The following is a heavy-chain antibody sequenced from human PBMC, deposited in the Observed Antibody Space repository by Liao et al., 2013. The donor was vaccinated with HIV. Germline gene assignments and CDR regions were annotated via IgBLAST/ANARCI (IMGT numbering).Heavy chain of an antibody. CDR1: GGSISSYY. CDR2: INHSGST. J-gene: IGHJ4*02. V-gene: IGHV4-34*01. Sequence: QVQLQQWGAGLLKPSETLSLTCTVSGGSISSYYWSWIRQPPGKGLEWIGEINHSGSTNYNPSLKSRVTISVDTSKNQFSLKLSSVTAADTAVYYCATLKGXTRLWGXYWGQGTLVTVSS. CDR3: ATLKGXTRLWGXY. D-gene: IGHD3-16*01.